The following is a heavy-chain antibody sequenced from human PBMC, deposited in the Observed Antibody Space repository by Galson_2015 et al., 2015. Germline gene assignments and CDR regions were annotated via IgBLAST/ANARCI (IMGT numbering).Heavy chain of an antibody. V-gene: IGHV2-5*02. J-gene: IGHJ6*03. CDR2: IYWDDDK. CDR1: GFSLRTSGVG. CDR3: AHRVRFSAAAGTGGYYYFYYYLDV. D-gene: IGHD6-13*01. Sequence: PALVKPTQTLTLTCTFSGFSLRTSGVGVGWIRQPPGKALEWLAIIYWDDDKGYSPSLKSRLTITKDTSKNQVFLTMTNMDPVDTATYYCAHRVRFSAAAGTGGYYYFYYYLDVWGTGTTVTVSS.